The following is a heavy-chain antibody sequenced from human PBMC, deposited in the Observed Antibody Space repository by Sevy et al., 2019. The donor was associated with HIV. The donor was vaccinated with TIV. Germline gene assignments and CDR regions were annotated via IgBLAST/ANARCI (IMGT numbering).Heavy chain of an antibody. V-gene: IGHV1-8*01. CDR1: GYTFTALD. D-gene: IGHD6-13*01. Sequence: ASVKVSCKASGYTFTALDINWVRQATGQGLEWMGWMNPNTGQTDYSQRFQGRDTMTRDTSIITAYMELHSLRSDDTAIYYGARGMAAGVDYWGQGTQVTVSS. CDR2: MNPNTGQT. CDR3: ARGMAAGVDY. J-gene: IGHJ4*02.